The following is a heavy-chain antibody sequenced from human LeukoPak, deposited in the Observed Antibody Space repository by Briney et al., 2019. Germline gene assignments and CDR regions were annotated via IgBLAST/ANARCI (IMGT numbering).Heavy chain of an antibody. V-gene: IGHV3-30-3*01. D-gene: IGHD3-10*01. Sequence: GRSLRLSCAASGFTFSSYAMHWVRQAPGKGLEWVAVISYDGSNKYHADSVKGRFTISRDNSKNTLYLQMNSLRAEDTAVYYCARESEPRLIWFVGGEHYYFDYWGQGTLVTVSS. CDR3: ARESEPRLIWFVGGEHYYFDY. CDR2: ISYDGSNK. J-gene: IGHJ4*02. CDR1: GFTFSSYA.